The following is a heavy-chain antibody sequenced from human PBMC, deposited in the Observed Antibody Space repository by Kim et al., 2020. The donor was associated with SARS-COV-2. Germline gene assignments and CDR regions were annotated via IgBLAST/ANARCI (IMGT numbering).Heavy chain of an antibody. V-gene: IGHV3-30*18. CDR3: AKDYANNWSMGLVPFDAFDI. CDR2: ISYDGSNK. D-gene: IGHD1-20*01. J-gene: IGHJ3*02. Sequence: GGSLRLSCAASGFTFSSYGMHWVRQAPGKGLEWVAVISYDGSNKYYADSVKGRFTISRDNSKNTLYLQMNSLRAEDTAVYYCAKDYANNWSMGLVPFDAFDIWGQGTMVTVSS. CDR1: GFTFSSYG.